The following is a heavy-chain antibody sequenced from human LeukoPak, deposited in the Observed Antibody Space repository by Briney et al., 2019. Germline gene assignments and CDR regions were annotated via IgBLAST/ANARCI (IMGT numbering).Heavy chain of an antibody. CDR3: ARDGNYYGSGSYLDY. CDR2: VSYDGSNK. D-gene: IGHD3-10*01. Sequence: GGSLRLSCAASGFTFSSYSMNWVRRAPGKGLEWVAVVSYDGSNKYYADSVKGRFTISRDNSKNTLYLQMNSLKAEDTAVYYCARDGNYYGSGSYLDYWGQGTLVTVSS. V-gene: IGHV3-30*03. CDR1: GFTFSSYS. J-gene: IGHJ4*02.